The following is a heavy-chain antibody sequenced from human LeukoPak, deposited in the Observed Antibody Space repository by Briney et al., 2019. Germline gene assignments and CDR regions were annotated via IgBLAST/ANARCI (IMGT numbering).Heavy chain of an antibody. J-gene: IGHJ4*02. CDR1: GFTFSSYG. Sequence: PGGSLRLSCAPSGFTFSSYGMHWVRQAPGKGLEWVAFIRYDGSNEYYADSVKGRLTISRDKSKNALYLQMNSLRVEDTAVYYCARSSLGDYWGQGTLVTVSS. D-gene: IGHD7-27*01. CDR3: ARSSLGDY. V-gene: IGHV3-30*02. CDR2: IRYDGSNE.